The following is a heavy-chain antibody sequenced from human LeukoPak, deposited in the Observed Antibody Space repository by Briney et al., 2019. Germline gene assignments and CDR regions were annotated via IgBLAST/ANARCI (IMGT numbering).Heavy chain of an antibody. CDR1: GGSISSSSYY. Sequence: KSSETLSLTCTVSGGSISSSSYYWGWIRQPPGKGLEWIGSIYYSGSTYYNPSLKSRVTISVDTSKDQFSLKLSSVTAADTAVYYCARPGYYDFWSGYYGNGMDVWGQGTTVTVSS. V-gene: IGHV4-39*01. J-gene: IGHJ6*02. D-gene: IGHD3-3*01. CDR3: ARPGYYDFWSGYYGNGMDV. CDR2: IYYSGST.